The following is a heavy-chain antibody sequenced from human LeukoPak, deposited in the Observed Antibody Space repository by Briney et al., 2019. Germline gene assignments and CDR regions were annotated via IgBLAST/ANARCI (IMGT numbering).Heavy chain of an antibody. CDR1: GFTFSSYW. D-gene: IGHD3-16*02. V-gene: IGHV3-7*01. CDR2: IKEDGSEK. Sequence: GGSLRLSCAASGFTFSSYWMSWVRQAPGKGLEWVANIKEDGSEKYYVDSVKGRFTLSRANAKTSLYLQMNSLRAEDTAVYFCARDGKYDYVWGSYRAWDYWGQGTLVTVSS. CDR3: ARDGKYDYVWGSYRAWDY. J-gene: IGHJ4*02.